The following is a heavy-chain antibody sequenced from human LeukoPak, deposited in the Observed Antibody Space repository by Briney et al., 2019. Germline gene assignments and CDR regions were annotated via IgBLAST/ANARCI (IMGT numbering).Heavy chain of an antibody. J-gene: IGHJ4*02. CDR3: ARDPTGGFGELSGY. V-gene: IGHV1-69*04. CDR1: GGTFSSYA. CDR2: IIPILGIA. Sequence: ASVKVSCKASGGTFSSYAISWVRQAPGQGLEWMGRIIPILGIANYAQKFQGRVTITADKSTSTAYMELSSLRSEDTAVYYCARDPTGGFGELSGYWGQGTLVTVSS. D-gene: IGHD3-10*01.